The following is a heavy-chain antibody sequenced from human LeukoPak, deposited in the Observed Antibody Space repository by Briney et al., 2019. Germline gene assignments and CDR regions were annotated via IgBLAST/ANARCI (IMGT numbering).Heavy chain of an antibody. J-gene: IGHJ4*02. Sequence: GASVKVSCKASGYISTNYYLYWVRQAPGQGPEWMGVINPVGGVTTYAQRFQGRVTMTRDTSTSTFDMELSSLKSEDTAVYYCARLWSYYDNSGFFEDYWGQGTLVTVSS. V-gene: IGHV1-46*01. CDR3: ARLWSYYDNSGFFEDY. CDR1: GYISTNYY. D-gene: IGHD3-22*01. CDR2: INPVGGVT.